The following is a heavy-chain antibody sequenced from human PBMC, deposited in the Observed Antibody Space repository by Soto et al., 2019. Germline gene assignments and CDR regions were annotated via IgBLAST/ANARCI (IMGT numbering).Heavy chain of an antibody. D-gene: IGHD2-15*01. CDR1: GYTLTGYD. Sequence: QVPLVQSGAEVKKPGASVKVSCKASGYTLTGYDINWVRQATGQGLEWMGWMNPKSGNTGYAQKFQGRVTMTRNTSTSTAFMELSSLRSEDTAVYYCARGYCSGGNCYSADFQHWGQGTLVTVSS. V-gene: IGHV1-8*01. CDR3: ARGYCSGGNCYSADFQH. J-gene: IGHJ1*01. CDR2: MNPKSGNT.